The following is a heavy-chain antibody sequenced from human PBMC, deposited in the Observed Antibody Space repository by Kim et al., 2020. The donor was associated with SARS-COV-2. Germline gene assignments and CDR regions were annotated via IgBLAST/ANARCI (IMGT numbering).Heavy chain of an antibody. D-gene: IGHD2-21*01. J-gene: IGHJ4*02. Sequence: FQGRVTMTEDTSTDTAYMELSSLRSEDTAVYYCATGRAYCGGDCSNFDYWGQGTLVTVSS. V-gene: IGHV1-24*01. CDR3: ATGRAYCGGDCSNFDY.